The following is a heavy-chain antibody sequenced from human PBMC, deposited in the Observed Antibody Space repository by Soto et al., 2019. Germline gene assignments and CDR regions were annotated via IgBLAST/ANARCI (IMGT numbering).Heavy chain of an antibody. CDR2: INPNSGGT. CDR3: ARDPNPRPDSSSSLWFDP. D-gene: IGHD6-6*01. Sequence: ASVKVSCKASGYTFTGYYMHWVRQAPGQGLEWMGWINPNSGGTNYAQKFQGWVTMTRDTSISTAYMELSRLRSDDTAVYYCARDPNPRPDSSSSLWFDPWGQGTLVTVS. CDR1: GYTFTGYY. V-gene: IGHV1-2*04. J-gene: IGHJ5*02.